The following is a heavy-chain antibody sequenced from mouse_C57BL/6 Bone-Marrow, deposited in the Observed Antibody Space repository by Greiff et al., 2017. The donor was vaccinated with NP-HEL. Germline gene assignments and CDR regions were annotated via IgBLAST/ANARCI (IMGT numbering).Heavy chain of an antibody. D-gene: IGHD1-1*01. CDR1: GYTFTDYN. V-gene: IGHV1-22*01. CDR3: ASTVGRDYYAMNY. Sequence: EVQLQESGPELVKPGASVKMSCKASGYTFTDYNMHWVKQSHGKSLEWIGYINPNNGGTSYNQKFKGKATLTVNKSSSTAYMELRSLTSEDSAVYYCASTVGRDYYAMNYWGQGTSVTVSS. CDR2: INPNNGGT. J-gene: IGHJ4*01.